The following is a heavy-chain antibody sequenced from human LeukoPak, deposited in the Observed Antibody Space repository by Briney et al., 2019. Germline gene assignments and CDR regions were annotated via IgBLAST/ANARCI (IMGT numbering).Heavy chain of an antibody. V-gene: IGHV3-33*01. CDR2: IWYDGSNK. Sequence: GRSLRLSCAASGFTFSSYGMHWVRQAPGKGLEWVAVIWYDGSNKYYADSVKGRFTISRDNSKNTLYLQMNSLRAEDTAVYYCATYDSSGYYGYWGEGTLVTVS. J-gene: IGHJ4*02. D-gene: IGHD3-22*01. CDR3: ATYDSSGYYGY. CDR1: GFTFSSYG.